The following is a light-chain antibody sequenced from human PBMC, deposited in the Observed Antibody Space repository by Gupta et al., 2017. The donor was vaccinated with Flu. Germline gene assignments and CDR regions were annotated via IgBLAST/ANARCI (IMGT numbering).Light chain of an antibody. CDR3: QRYGSSHPIT. J-gene: IGKJ5*01. CDR2: GAS. CDR1: QSVSSSY. Sequence: IVLTQSPGTLSLSPGERATLSCRASQSVSSSYLAWYQQKPGQAPRLLIYGASSRATGIPDRFSGSGSGTDFTLTMSRLEPEDFAVYDGQRYGSSHPITCGQGTRLEIK. V-gene: IGKV3-20*01.